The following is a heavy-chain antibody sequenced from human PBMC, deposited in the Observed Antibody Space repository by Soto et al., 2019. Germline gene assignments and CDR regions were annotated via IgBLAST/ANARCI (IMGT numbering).Heavy chain of an antibody. Sequence: PGGSLRLCCEVSGFTFGSYWMRWVRQAPGKGLEWVANIKHDGSDKYYVGSVKGRFTISRDNAKNSLSLQMNSLNSEDTAIYYCTHARGWPPSAFDIWGQGTLVTVSS. V-gene: IGHV3-7*03. CDR2: IKHDGSDK. CDR3: THARGWPPSAFDI. CDR1: GFTFGSYW. J-gene: IGHJ3*02. D-gene: IGHD2-15*01.